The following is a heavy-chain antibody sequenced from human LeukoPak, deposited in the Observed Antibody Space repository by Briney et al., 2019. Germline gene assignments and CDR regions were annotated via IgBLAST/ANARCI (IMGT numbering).Heavy chain of an antibody. CDR3: ARAFREVAGTGIYDF. J-gene: IGHJ4*02. D-gene: IGHD6-19*01. Sequence: PSETLSLTCTVSGGSISSGGYYWSWIRQHPGKGLEWIGYIYYSGSTYYNPSLKSRVTVSVDTSKNQFSLKLSSVTAADTAVYYCARAFREVAGTGIYDFWGQGTLVTVSS. V-gene: IGHV4-31*03. CDR2: IYYSGST. CDR1: GGSISSGGYY.